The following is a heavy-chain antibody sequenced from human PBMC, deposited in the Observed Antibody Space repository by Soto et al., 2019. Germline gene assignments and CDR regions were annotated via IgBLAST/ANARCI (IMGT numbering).Heavy chain of an antibody. V-gene: IGHV3-74*02. CDR1: GFTFSNYW. Sequence: EVQLVESGGGLVQPGGSLRLSCAASGFTFSNYWMYWVRQAPGKGLEWVSRINGDGSVSSYADSVKGRLTISRDNVKNTLYLQMDRLRAEDTAVYYCARGDCVGGTCYSLAGSFYYYVDVWGKGTTVTVFS. CDR3: ARGDCVGGTCYSLAGSFYYYVDV. CDR2: INGDGSVS. J-gene: IGHJ6*03. D-gene: IGHD2-15*01.